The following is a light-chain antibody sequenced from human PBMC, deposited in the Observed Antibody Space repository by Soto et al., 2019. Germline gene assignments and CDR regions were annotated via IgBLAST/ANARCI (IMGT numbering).Light chain of an antibody. J-gene: IGKJ4*01. Sequence: DIPMTQSPSTLSAAVGDRVTITCLASPNINRYLAWYQQKPGKAPKFLIYRASSLESGVPSRFSGSGSGTEFTLTINSLQPDDFATYYCQQYVSYPLTFGGGTKVEI. CDR3: QQYVSYPLT. CDR1: PNINRY. CDR2: RAS. V-gene: IGKV1-5*03.